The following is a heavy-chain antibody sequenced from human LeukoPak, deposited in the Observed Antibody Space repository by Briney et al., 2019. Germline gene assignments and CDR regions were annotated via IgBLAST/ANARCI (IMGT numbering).Heavy chain of an antibody. Sequence: GGSLRLSCSASGFTFSRYGMHWVRQAPGKGLQWVAFVRYDGSNKYYADSVKGRFAMSRDNSKNTLYLQMNSLRAEDTAVYYCARDLRPDGYWTLDSWGQGTLVTVSS. D-gene: IGHD5-18*01. CDR2: VRYDGSNK. CDR3: ARDLRPDGYWTLDS. V-gene: IGHV3-30*02. CDR1: GFTFSRYG. J-gene: IGHJ5*01.